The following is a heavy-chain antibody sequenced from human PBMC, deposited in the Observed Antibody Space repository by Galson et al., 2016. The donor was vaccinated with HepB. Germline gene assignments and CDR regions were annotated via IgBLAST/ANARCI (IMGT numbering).Heavy chain of an antibody. CDR1: GGSISGYY. J-gene: IGHJ4*02. V-gene: IGHV4-34*01. CDR3: SRAPRGVGDC. CDR2: INDGGST. D-gene: IGHD3-10*01. Sequence: SETLSLTCTVSGGSISGYYWSWLRQPPGKGLEWIGEINDGGSTRYNPSLKSRDTISVDTSKNQFSLRLSFVTAADTAVYYCSRAPRGVGDCWGQGSLVTV.